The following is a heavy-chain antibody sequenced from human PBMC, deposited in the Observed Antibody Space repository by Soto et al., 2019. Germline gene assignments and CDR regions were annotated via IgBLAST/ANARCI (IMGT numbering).Heavy chain of an antibody. V-gene: IGHV3-73*02. J-gene: IGHJ4*02. CDR2: IRSKANSYAT. D-gene: IGHD2-8*01. CDR3: TRHRAYCTNGVCANYFDY. CDR1: GFTFSGSA. Sequence: EVQLVESGGGLVQPGGSLKLSCAASGFTFSGSAMHWVRQASGKGLEWVGRIRSKANSYATAYAASVKGRFTISRDDSKNTAYLQMNSLKTEDTAVYYCTRHRAYCTNGVCANYFDYWGQGTLVTVSS.